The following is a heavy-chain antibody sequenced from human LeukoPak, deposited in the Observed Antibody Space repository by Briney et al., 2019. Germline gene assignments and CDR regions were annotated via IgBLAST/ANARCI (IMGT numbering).Heavy chain of an antibody. D-gene: IGHD3-10*01. Sequence: GGSLRLSCAASGFTLSSYAMNWVRQAPGKGLEWVSAISGNGYPYYADSVKGRFTISRDNAKNSLYLQMNSLRVEDTAVYYCAKLAKYFYGSETYYFFEHWGQGTPVTASS. V-gene: IGHV3-23*01. CDR2: ISGNGYP. CDR1: GFTLSSYA. J-gene: IGHJ4*02. CDR3: AKLAKYFYGSETYYFFEH.